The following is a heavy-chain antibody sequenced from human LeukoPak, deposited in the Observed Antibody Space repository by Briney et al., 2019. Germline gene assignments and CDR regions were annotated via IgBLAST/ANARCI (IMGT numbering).Heavy chain of an antibody. CDR3: ARGSIVVVPAAIPYYYMDV. V-gene: IGHV1-69*01. J-gene: IGHJ6*03. D-gene: IGHD2-2*01. Sequence: SVKVSCKASGGTFSSYAISWVRQAPGQGLEWMGGIIPIFGTANYAQKFQGRVTITADESTSTAYMELSSLRSEDTAVYYCARGSIVVVPAAIPYYYMDVWGKGTTVTVSS. CDR2: IIPIFGTA. CDR1: GGTFSSYA.